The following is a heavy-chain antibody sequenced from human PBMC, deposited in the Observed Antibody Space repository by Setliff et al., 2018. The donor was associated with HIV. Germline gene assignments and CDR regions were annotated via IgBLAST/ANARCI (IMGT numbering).Heavy chain of an antibody. CDR1: GFTFSSYG. J-gene: IGHJ4*02. V-gene: IGHV3-30*03. Sequence: GGSLRLSCAASGFTFSSYGMHWVRQAPGKGLEWVAVISYDGSNKYYADSVKGRFTISRDNSKNTLYLQMNSLRAEDTAVYYCTTDLSGYSTSWYVTWGQGTLVTVSS. CDR2: ISYDGSNK. D-gene: IGHD6-13*01. CDR3: TTDLSGYSTSWYVT.